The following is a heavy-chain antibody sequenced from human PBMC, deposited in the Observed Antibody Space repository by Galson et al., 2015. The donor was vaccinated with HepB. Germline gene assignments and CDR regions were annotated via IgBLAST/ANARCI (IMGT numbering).Heavy chain of an antibody. CDR2: ISAYNGNT. Sequence: SVKVSCKASGYTFTSYGISWVRQAPGQGLEWMGWISAYNGNTNYAQKLQGRVTMTTDTSTSTAYMELRSLRSDDTAVYYCARDNSGSSASSSFDYWGQGTLVTVSS. J-gene: IGHJ4*02. D-gene: IGHD6-6*01. CDR1: GYTFTSYG. CDR3: ARDNSGSSASSSFDY. V-gene: IGHV1-18*04.